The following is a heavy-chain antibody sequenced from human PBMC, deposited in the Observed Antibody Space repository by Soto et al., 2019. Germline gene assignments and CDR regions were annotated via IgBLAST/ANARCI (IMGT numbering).Heavy chain of an antibody. J-gene: IGHJ6*03. CDR2: INHSGST. V-gene: IGHV4-34*01. D-gene: IGHD6-13*01. CDR3: ARGQQLVNYYYYYYMDV. CDR1: GGSFSGYY. Sequence: KPSETLSLTCAVYGGSFSGYYWSWIRQPPGKGLEWIGEINHSGSTNYNPSLKSRVTISVDTSKNQFSLKLSSVTAADTAVYYCARGQQLVNYYYYYYMDVWGKGTTVTVSS.